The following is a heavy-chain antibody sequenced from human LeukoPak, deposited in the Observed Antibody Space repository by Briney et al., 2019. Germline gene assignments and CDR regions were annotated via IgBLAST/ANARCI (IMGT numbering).Heavy chain of an antibody. CDR1: GFTFSSNW. Sequence: GGSLRLSCAASGFTFSSNWMNWARQAPGKGLEWVASINHNGNVNYYVDSVKGRFTISRDNAKNSLYLQMSNLRAEDTAVYFCARGGGLDVWGQGATVTVSS. V-gene: IGHV3-7*03. D-gene: IGHD3-16*01. CDR3: ARGGGLDV. J-gene: IGHJ6*02. CDR2: INHNGNVN.